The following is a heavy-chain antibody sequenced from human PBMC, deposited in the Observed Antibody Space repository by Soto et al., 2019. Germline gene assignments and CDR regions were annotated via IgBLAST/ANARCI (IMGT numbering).Heavy chain of an antibody. J-gene: IGHJ4*02. D-gene: IGHD2-15*01. Sequence: QVHLVQSGPEVKKPGASVKISCRTSGYTFSTYGITWVRQAPGQGLEWLGWIGPSNTNRYYAQKFQGRVTMTTHTSTSTAYMELRNLRSDDTGVYFCAREMLRYGGFDFWGQGTLVTVSS. V-gene: IGHV1-18*01. CDR2: IGPSNTNR. CDR3: AREMLRYGGFDF. CDR1: GYTFSTYG.